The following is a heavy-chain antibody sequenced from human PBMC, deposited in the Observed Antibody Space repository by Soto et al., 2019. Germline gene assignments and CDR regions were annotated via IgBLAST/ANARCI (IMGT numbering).Heavy chain of an antibody. CDR3: ARELGIAVAGYNWFDP. J-gene: IGHJ5*02. CDR1: GYTFTSYG. CDR2: ISAYNGNT. Sequence: QVQLVQSGAEVKKPGASVKVSCKASGYTFTSYGISWVRQAPGQGHEWMGWISAYNGNTNYAQKLQGRVTMTTDTSTSTAYMELRRLRSDDTAVYYCARELGIAVAGYNWFDPWGQGTLVTVSS. V-gene: IGHV1-18*04. D-gene: IGHD6-19*01.